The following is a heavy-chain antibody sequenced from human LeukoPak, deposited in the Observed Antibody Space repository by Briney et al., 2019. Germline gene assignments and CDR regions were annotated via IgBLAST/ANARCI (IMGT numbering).Heavy chain of an antibody. CDR1: GFTFSSYS. J-gene: IGHJ4*02. Sequence: GGSLRLSCAASGFTFSSYSMNWVRQAPGKGLEWVSSISSSSSYIYYADSVKGRFTISRDNAKNTLYLQMNSLRAEDTAVYYCAKDPADTAMVEGANYFDYWGQGTLVTVSS. V-gene: IGHV3-21*04. D-gene: IGHD5-18*01. CDR3: AKDPADTAMVEGANYFDY. CDR2: ISSSSSYI.